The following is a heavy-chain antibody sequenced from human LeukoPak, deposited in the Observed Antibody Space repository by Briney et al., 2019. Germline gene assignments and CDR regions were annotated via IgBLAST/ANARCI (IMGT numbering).Heavy chain of an antibody. CDR3: ARDSPKSGYFYYFDY. J-gene: IGHJ4*02. Sequence: SETLSLTCTVSGGSISSGGYYWSWIRQHPGKGLEWIGYIYYSGSTYYNPSLKSRVTISVDTSKNQFSLKLSSVTAADTAVYYCARDSPKSGYFYYFDYWGQGTLVTVSS. V-gene: IGHV4-31*03. CDR2: IYYSGST. CDR1: GGSISSGGYY. D-gene: IGHD3-3*01.